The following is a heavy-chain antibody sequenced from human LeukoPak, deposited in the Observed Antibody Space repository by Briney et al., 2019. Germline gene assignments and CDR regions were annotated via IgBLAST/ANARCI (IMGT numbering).Heavy chain of an antibody. CDR3: ARDLRRGYWFDP. CDR1: GGTFSSYA. CDR2: IIPILGIA. J-gene: IGHJ5*02. D-gene: IGHD1-14*01. Sequence: GASVKVSCKASGGTFSSYAISWVRQAPGQGLEWMGRIIPILGIASYAQKFQGRVTITADKSTSTAYMELSSLRPEDTAVYYCARDLRRGYWFDPWGQGTLVTVSS. V-gene: IGHV1-69*04.